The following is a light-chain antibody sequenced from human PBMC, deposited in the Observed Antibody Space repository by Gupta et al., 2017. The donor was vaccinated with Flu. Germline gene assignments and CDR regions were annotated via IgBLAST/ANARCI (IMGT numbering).Light chain of an antibody. CDR2: WAS. CDR3: QQYYITPLT. Sequence: DIVMTQSPDSLTVSLGERATINCKSSQSVLYSSKNKNYLAWYPQKSGQPPKLLIYWASTRESGVPDRFSGSGSGTDFTLTISSLQAEDVAVYYCQQYYITPLTFGQGTRLEIK. J-gene: IGKJ5*01. V-gene: IGKV4-1*01. CDR1: QSVLYSSKNKNY.